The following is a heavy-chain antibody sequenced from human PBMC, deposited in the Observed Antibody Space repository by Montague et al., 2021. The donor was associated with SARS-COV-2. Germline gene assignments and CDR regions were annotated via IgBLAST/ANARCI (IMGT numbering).Heavy chain of an antibody. D-gene: IGHD3-22*01. CDR3: ARGNYDSSGNYPAYYFDN. V-gene: IGHV3-48*03. CDR1: GFTFSSYE. J-gene: IGHJ4*02. CDR2: ISSGGGTM. Sequence: LSCAASGFTFSSYEMNWVRQAPGKGLEWVSDISSGGGTMYYAGSVKGRFTISRDNAKNSLYLQMNSLRAEDTAVYYCARGNYDSSGNYPAYYFDNWGQGTLVTVSS.